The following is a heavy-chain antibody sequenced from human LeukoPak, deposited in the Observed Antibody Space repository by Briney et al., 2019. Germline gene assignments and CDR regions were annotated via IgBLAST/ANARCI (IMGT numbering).Heavy chain of an antibody. Sequence: GGSLRLSCAASGFTFSSYAMSWVRQAPGKGLEWVANIKQDGSEKYYVDSVKGRFTISRDNAKNSLYLQMNSLRAEDTAVYYCARGTMIEAYYFDYWGQGTLVTVSS. CDR2: IKQDGSEK. D-gene: IGHD3-22*01. CDR1: GFTFSSYA. J-gene: IGHJ4*02. CDR3: ARGTMIEAYYFDY. V-gene: IGHV3-7*01.